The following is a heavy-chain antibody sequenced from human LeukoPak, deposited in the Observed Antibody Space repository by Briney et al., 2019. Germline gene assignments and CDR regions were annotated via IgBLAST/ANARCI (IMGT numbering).Heavy chain of an antibody. J-gene: IGHJ5*02. Sequence: ASVTVSCKVSGYTLTELSMHWVRQAPGKGLAGMGGFDPEDGETIYAQKFQGRVTMTEDTSTDTAYMELSSLRSEDTAVYYCATGVSSSSWRVWSDPWGQGTLVTVSS. CDR1: GYTLTELS. V-gene: IGHV1-24*01. CDR2: FDPEDGET. D-gene: IGHD6-13*01. CDR3: ATGVSSSSWRVWSDP.